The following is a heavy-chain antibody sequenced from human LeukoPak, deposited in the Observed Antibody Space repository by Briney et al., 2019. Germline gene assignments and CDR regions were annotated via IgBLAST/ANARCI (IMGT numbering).Heavy chain of an antibody. V-gene: IGHV3-15*01. J-gene: IGHJ4*02. CDR2: IKSKTDGGTT. Sequence: GGSLRLSCAASGFTFSNAWMSWVRQAPGKGLEWVGRIKSKTDGGTTDYAAPVKGRFTISRDDSKNTLYLQMNSLKAEDTAVYYCTIVYYYDSSGYYRHDYWGQGTLVTVSS. D-gene: IGHD3-22*01. CDR1: GFTFSNAW. CDR3: TIVYYYDSSGYYRHDY.